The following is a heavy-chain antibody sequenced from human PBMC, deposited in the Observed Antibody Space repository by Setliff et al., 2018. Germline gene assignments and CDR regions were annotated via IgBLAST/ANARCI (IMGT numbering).Heavy chain of an antibody. D-gene: IGHD3-22*01. V-gene: IGHV1-8*02. CDR1: GYTFTAYD. Sequence: ASVKVSCKASGYTFTAYDIVWVRQATGQGLEWMGWMNPNSGRTGYPQKFQGRVTMTRNTSISTAYMELSSLRSEDTAVYYCARDRKEVVISPSQAAFDIWGQGTMVTVSS. CDR2: MNPNSGRT. CDR3: ARDRKEVVISPSQAAFDI. J-gene: IGHJ3*02.